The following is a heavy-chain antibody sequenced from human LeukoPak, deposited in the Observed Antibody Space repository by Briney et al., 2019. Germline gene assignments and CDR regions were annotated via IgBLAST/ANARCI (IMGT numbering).Heavy chain of an antibody. CDR2: IYYSGST. CDR3: ARGGYSYGPPFDP. J-gene: IGHJ5*02. V-gene: IGHV4-30-4*08. CDR1: GYPINNAYY. D-gene: IGHD5-18*01. Sequence: PSETLSLTCAVSGYPINNAYYWSWIRQPPGKGLEWIGYIYYSGSTYYNPSLKSRVTISVDTSKNQFSLKLSSVTAADTAVYYCARGGYSYGPPFDPWGQGTLVTVSS.